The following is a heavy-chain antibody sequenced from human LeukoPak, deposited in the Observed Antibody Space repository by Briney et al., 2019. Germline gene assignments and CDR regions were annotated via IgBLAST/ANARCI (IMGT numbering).Heavy chain of an antibody. V-gene: IGHV1-58*02. CDR2: IVVGSGNT. CDR3: AAAGPPYYYDSSGYYYYYGMDV. D-gene: IGHD3-22*01. CDR1: GFTFTSSA. J-gene: IGHJ6*02. Sequence: SVKVSCKASGFTFTSSAMQWVRQASGQRLEWIGWIVVGSGNTNYAQKFQERVTITRDMSTSTAYMELSSLRSEDTAVYYCAAAGPPYYYDSSGYYYYYGMDVWGQGTTVTVSS.